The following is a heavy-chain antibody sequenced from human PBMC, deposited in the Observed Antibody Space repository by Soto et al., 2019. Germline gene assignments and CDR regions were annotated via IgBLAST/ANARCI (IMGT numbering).Heavy chain of an antibody. V-gene: IGHV1-3*01. Sequence: GASVKVSCKASGYTFTSYAMHWVRQAPGQRLEWMGWINAGNGNTKYSQKFQGRVTITRDTSASTAYMELSSLRSEDTAVYYCARVKGVLRYQAGPWYVWGQGTTVTVSS. D-gene: IGHD3-9*01. J-gene: IGHJ6*02. CDR2: INAGNGNT. CDR3: ARVKGVLRYQAGPWYV. CDR1: GYTFTSYA.